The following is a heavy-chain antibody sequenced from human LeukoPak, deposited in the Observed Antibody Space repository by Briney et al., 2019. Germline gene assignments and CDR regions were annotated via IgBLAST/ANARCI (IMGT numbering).Heavy chain of an antibody. D-gene: IGHD2/OR15-2a*01. CDR1: GGSISSGDYY. CDR2: IYYSGST. Sequence: SQTLSLTCTVSGGSISSGDYYWSWIRQPPGKGLEWIGYIYYSGSTNYNPSLKSRVTISVDTSKNQFSLKLSSVTAADTAVYYCARGARSQSKYRNRFMPLVDYWGQGTLVTVSS. CDR3: ARGARSQSKYRNRFMPLVDY. J-gene: IGHJ4*02. V-gene: IGHV4-61*08.